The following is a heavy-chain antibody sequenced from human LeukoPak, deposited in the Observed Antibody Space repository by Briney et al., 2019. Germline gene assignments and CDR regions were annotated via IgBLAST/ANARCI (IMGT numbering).Heavy chain of an antibody. CDR1: GFTFSSYS. J-gene: IGHJ6*03. D-gene: IGHD6-13*01. CDR2: ISSSSSYI. V-gene: IGHV3-21*04. Sequence: GGSLRLSCAASGFTFSSYSMNWVRQAPGKGLEWVSSISSSSSYIYYADSVKGRFTISRDNAKNSLYLQMNSLRAEDTAVYYCAKDVLYSSSFYYYYMDVWGKGTTVTVSS. CDR3: AKDVLYSSSFYYYYMDV.